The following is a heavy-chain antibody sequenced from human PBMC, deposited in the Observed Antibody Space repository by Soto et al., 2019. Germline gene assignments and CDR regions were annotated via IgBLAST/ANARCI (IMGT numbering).Heavy chain of an antibody. Sequence: SETLSLTCTVSGGSVSSGSYYWSWIRQPPGKGLEWIGYIYYSGSTNYNPSLKSRVTISVDTSKNQFSLKLSSVTAVDTAVYYCARDRSSSWYGFGWFDPWGQGTLVTVSS. V-gene: IGHV4-61*01. J-gene: IGHJ5*02. CDR1: GGSVSSGSYY. D-gene: IGHD6-13*01. CDR3: ARDRSSSWYGFGWFDP. CDR2: IYYSGST.